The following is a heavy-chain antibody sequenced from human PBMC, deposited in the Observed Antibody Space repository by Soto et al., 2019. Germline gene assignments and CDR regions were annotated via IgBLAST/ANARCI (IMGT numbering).Heavy chain of an antibody. CDR1: GYTFTSYY. D-gene: IGHD3-22*01. V-gene: IGHV1-46*01. J-gene: IGHJ4*02. Sequence: QVQLVQSGAEVKKPGASVKVSCKASGYTFTSYYMHWVRQAPGQGLEWMGIINPSGGSTSYAQKFHGRVTMTRDTSTSTVYMELSSLRSEDTAVYYCARSPYYYYSSGPFDYWGQGTLVTVSS. CDR2: INPSGGST. CDR3: ARSPYYYYSSGPFDY.